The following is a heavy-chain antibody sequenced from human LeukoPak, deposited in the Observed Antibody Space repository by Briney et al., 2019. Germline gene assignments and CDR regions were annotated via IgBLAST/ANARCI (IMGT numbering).Heavy chain of an antibody. V-gene: IGHV3-7*05. Sequence: PGGSLRLSCAASGFTFNTYWMTWVRQAPGKGLEWVANINQDGSEKYYVDSVKGRFTISRGNAKNSLYLQMNSLRVEDTAVYYCARGWDFDYWGQGTLVTVSS. CDR3: ARGWDFDY. CDR2: INQDGSEK. D-gene: IGHD6-13*01. J-gene: IGHJ4*02. CDR1: GFTFNTYW.